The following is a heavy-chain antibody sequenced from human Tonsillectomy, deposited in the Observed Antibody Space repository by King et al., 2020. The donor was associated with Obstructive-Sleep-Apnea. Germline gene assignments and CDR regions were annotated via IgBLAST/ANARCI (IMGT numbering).Heavy chain of an antibody. V-gene: IGHV3-9*01. CDR1: GFTFDDYA. CDR2: ISWNSGSI. CDR3: VKDREDVAFYYFHF. J-gene: IGHJ4*02. Sequence: VQLVESGGGLVQPGRSLRLSCAASGFTFDDYAMHWVRQAPGKGLEWVSGISWNSGSIAYADSVKGRFTISRENAKNSLSLQMNSLRPEDTALYYCVKDREDVAFYYFHFWGQGTLVTVSS. D-gene: IGHD1-26*01.